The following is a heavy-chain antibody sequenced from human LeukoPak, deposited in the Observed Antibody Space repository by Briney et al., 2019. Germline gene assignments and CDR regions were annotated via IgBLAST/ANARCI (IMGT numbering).Heavy chain of an antibody. J-gene: IGHJ6*03. CDR1: GYSISSGYY. CDR3: ARVAPATYYMDV. D-gene: IGHD2-2*01. CDR2: IYHSGST. Sequence: SETLSLTCTVSGYSISSGYYWGWIRQPPVKGLEWIGSIYHSGSTYYNPSLKSRVTISVDTSKNQFSLKLSSVTAADTAVYYCARVAPATYYMDVWGKGTTVTVSS. V-gene: IGHV4-38-2*02.